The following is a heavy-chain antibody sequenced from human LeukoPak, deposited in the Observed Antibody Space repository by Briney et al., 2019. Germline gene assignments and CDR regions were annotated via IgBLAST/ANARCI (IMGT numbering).Heavy chain of an antibody. CDR3: TRLVVLLPGDSSGHRIHAFDI. CDR2: IRSKANSYAT. V-gene: IGHV3-73*01. J-gene: IGHJ3*02. CDR1: GFTFSGSA. D-gene: IGHD3-22*01. Sequence: GGSLRLSCAASGFTFSGSAMQWVRQASGKGLEWVGRIRSKANSYATAYAASVKGRFTISRDDSKKTAYLQMNSLKTEDTAVYYCTRLVVLLPGDSSGHRIHAFDIWGQGTMVTVSS.